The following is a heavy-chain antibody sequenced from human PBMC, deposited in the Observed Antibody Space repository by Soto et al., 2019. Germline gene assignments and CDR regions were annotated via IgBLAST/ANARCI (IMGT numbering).Heavy chain of an antibody. D-gene: IGHD3-22*01. V-gene: IGHV1-69*13. J-gene: IGHJ4*02. CDR1: GGTFSSYA. CDR3: AIESYYYDSSGYSPFDY. Sequence: GASVKVSCKASGGTFSSYAISWVRQAPGQGLEWMGGIIPIFGTANYAQKFQGRVTITADESTSTAYMELSSLRSEDTAVYYCAIESYYYDSSGYSPFDYWGQGTLVTVSS. CDR2: IIPIFGTA.